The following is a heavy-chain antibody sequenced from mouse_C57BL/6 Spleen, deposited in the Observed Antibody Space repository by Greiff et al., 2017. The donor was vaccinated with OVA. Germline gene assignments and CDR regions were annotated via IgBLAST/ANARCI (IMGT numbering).Heavy chain of an antibody. CDR1: GYAFTNYL. Sequence: VQLQQSGAELVRPGTSVKVSCKASGYAFTNYLIEWVKQRPGQGFEWIGVINPGSGGTNYNEKFKGKATLTADKSSSTAYMQLSSLTSEDSAVYFCARTGNYFDYWGQGTTLTVSS. V-gene: IGHV1-54*01. CDR3: ARTGNYFDY. J-gene: IGHJ2*01. CDR2: INPGSGGT.